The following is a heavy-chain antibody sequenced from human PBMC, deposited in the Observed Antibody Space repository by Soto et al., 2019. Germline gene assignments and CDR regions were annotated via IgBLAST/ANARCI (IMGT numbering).Heavy chain of an antibody. J-gene: IGHJ4*02. D-gene: IGHD5-18*01. CDR1: GVSISSYY. CDR2: IYYSGST. V-gene: IGHV4-59*01. CDR3: AREADRGYSYGSIDY. Sequence: PSETLSLTCTVSGVSISSYYWSWIRQPPGKGLEWIGYIYYSGSTNYNPSLKSRVTISVDTSKNQFSLKLSSVTAADTAVYYCAREADRGYSYGSIDYWGQGTLVTVCS.